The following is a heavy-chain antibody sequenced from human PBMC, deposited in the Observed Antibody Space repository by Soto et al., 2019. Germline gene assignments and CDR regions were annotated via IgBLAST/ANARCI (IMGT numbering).Heavy chain of an antibody. Sequence: PSETLSLTCTVSGGSISSYYWSWIRQPPGKGLGWIGYIYYSGSTNYNPSLKSRVTISVDTSKNQFSLKLSPVTAADTAVYYCARRYGKNAFDIWGQGTMVTVSS. CDR1: GGSISSYY. J-gene: IGHJ3*02. D-gene: IGHD5-18*01. V-gene: IGHV4-59*01. CDR3: ARRYGKNAFDI. CDR2: IYYSGST.